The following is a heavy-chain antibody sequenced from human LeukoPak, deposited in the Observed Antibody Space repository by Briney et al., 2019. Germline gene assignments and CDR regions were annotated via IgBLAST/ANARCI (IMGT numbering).Heavy chain of an antibody. D-gene: IGHD3-10*01. CDR1: GFTFSSYA. J-gene: IGHJ4*02. Sequence: GGSLRLSCAASGFTFSSYAMHWVRQAPGKGLEWVALISYDGSNKYYADSVKGRFTISRDNSKNTLYLQMSSLRPEDTAVYYCAKAPGGGAGSYFDYWGQGSLVTVSS. CDR3: AKAPGGGAGSYFDY. CDR2: ISYDGSNK. V-gene: IGHV3-30*04.